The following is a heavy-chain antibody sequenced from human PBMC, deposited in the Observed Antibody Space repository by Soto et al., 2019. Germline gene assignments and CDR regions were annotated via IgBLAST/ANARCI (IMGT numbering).Heavy chain of an antibody. D-gene: IGHD3-16*01. CDR3: ARLGFVGEGDF. Sequence: VQLVESGGGLVQPGGSLRLSCAASGFTLSTYWMHWVRQVPGKGLVWVSRISGDGVHTDYAESVKGRFTVSRDIAKSTGYLQMNNLRAEDTAIYYCARLGFVGEGDFWGQGILVTVSS. CDR1: GFTLSTYW. V-gene: IGHV3-74*01. J-gene: IGHJ4*02. CDR2: ISGDGVHT.